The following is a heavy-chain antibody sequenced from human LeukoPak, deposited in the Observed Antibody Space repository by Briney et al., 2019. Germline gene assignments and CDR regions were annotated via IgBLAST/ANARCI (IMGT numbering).Heavy chain of an antibody. Sequence: AASVKVSCKASGYTFTGYYMHWVRQAPGQGLEWMGWINPNSGGTNYAQKFQGRVTMTRDTSIRRAYMELSSLRSGDRVVYYCARVSQCYYDSSGYFDYWGQGTLVTVSS. J-gene: IGHJ4*02. CDR3: ARVSQCYYDSSGYFDY. D-gene: IGHD3-22*01. CDR2: INPNSGGT. CDR1: GYTFTGYY. V-gene: IGHV1-2*02.